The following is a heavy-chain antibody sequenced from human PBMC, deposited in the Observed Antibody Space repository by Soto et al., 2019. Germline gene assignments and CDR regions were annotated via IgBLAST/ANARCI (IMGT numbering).Heavy chain of an antibody. V-gene: IGHV4-59*01. CDR1: GGSISSYY. J-gene: IGHJ4*02. D-gene: IGHD3-22*01. Sequence: SETLSLTCTVSGGSISSYYWSWIRQPPGKGLEWIGYIYYSGSTIYNPSLKSRVSISVDTSKNQFSLKLSSVTAADTTIYYCARVFTYYYDSSGYYYLDYWGQGTLVTVSS. CDR2: IYYSGST. CDR3: ARVFTYYYDSSGYYYLDY.